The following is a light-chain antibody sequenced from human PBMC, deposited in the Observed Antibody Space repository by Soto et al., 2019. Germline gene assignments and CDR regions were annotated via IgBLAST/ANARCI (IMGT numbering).Light chain of an antibody. Sequence: QSVLTQPPSVSAAAGQKATIPCSGSSSNIGNNYLSWYQQLPGAAPKLLIYDNNKRPSGIPDRFSGSKSGTSATLGITGLQTGDEADYYCGTWDSSLSAYVFGTGTKVTVL. CDR3: GTWDSSLSAYV. CDR2: DNN. CDR1: SSNIGNNY. V-gene: IGLV1-51*01. J-gene: IGLJ1*01.